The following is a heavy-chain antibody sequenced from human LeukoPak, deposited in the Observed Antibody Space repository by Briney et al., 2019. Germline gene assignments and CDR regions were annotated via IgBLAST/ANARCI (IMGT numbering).Heavy chain of an antibody. CDR3: ARAEYGDSLFRY. CDR2: INSDGSST. CDR1: GFTFSNYW. D-gene: IGHD4-17*01. V-gene: IGHV3-74*03. J-gene: IGHJ4*02. Sequence: GGSLRLSCAASGFTFSNYWMHWVRQAPGKGLLWVSRINSDGSSTTYADSVKGRFTISRDNAKNTLYLQMNSLRAEDTAVYYCARAEYGDSLFRYWGQGTLVTVSS.